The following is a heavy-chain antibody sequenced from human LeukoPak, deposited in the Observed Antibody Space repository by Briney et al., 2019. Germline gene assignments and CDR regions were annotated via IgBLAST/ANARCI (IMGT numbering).Heavy chain of an antibody. V-gene: IGHV1-8*01. CDR1: GYTFTSYD. J-gene: IGHJ4*02. D-gene: IGHD3-9*01. Sequence: ASVKVSCKASGYTFTSYDINWVRQAPGQGLQWMGWMNPNSGNTDYAQKFQGRVTMTEDTSTDTAYMELSSLRSEDTAVYYCATSYYDILTGYRPLAYWGQGTLVTVSS. CDR3: ATSYYDILTGYRPLAY. CDR2: MNPNSGNT.